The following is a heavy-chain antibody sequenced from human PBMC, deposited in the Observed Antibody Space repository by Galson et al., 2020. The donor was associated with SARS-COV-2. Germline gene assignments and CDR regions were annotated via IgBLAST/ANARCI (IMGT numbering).Heavy chain of an antibody. CDR2: MNGGGGKT. CDR1: GFSFNDYA. J-gene: IGHJ4*02. D-gene: IGHD3-22*01. V-gene: IGHV3-23*01. CDR3: AKDSHPYYYDSSGYNPNYVDS. Sequence: GGSLRLSCAASGFSFNDYAMTWVRQSPGKGLEWVATMNGGGGKTFYADSVRGRVTVYRDNFQSTLYLQISSLRAEDTAVYYCAKDSHPYYYDSSGYNPNYVDSWGQGTLVTVSS.